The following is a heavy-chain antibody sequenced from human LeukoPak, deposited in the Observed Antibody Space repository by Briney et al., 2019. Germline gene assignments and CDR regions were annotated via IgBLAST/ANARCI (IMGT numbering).Heavy chain of an antibody. D-gene: IGHD3-10*01. CDR1: GGTFSSYA. CDR3: ARGLVRGVHYYFDY. Sequence: SVKVSCKASGGTFSSYAISWVRQAPGQGLEWMGGIIPIFGTANYAQKFQGRVTITADESTSTAYMELSSLRSEDTTVYYCARGLVRGVHYYFDYWGQGTLVTVSS. CDR2: IIPIFGTA. V-gene: IGHV1-69*13. J-gene: IGHJ4*02.